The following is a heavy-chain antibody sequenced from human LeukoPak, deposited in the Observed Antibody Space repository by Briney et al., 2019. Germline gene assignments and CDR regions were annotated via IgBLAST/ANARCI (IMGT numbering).Heavy chain of an antibody. CDR3: ARGSSSGWDTLDY. CDR1: GGSISSGGYY. V-gene: IGHV4-31*03. Sequence: PSETLSLTCTVSGGSISSGGYYWSWIRQHPGTGLEWIGYIYYSGSTYYNPSLKSRVTISVDTSKNQFSLKLSSVTAADTAVYYCARGSSSGWDTLDYWGQGTLVTVSS. D-gene: IGHD6-19*01. CDR2: IYYSGST. J-gene: IGHJ4*02.